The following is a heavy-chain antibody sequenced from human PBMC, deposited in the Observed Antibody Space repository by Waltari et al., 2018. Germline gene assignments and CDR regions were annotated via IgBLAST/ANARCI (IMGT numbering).Heavy chain of an antibody. CDR1: GFTFDDYA. CDR2: ISWNSVSI. CDR3: AKAKNPHFVDY. D-gene: IGHD2-15*01. Sequence: EVQLVESGGGLVQPGRSLRLSCAASGFTFDDYAMHWVRQAPGKGLEWVSGISWNSVSIGYADSVKGRFTISRDNAKNSLYLQMNSLRAEDTALYYCAKAKNPHFVDYWGQGTLVTVSS. J-gene: IGHJ4*02. V-gene: IGHV3-9*01.